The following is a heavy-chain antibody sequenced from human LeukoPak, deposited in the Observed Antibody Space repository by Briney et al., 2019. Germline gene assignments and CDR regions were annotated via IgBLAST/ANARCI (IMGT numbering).Heavy chain of an antibody. V-gene: IGHV3-23*01. CDR3: AKGPEDIVVVPAAIG. J-gene: IGHJ4*02. D-gene: IGHD2-2*01. CDR2: ITGSGFTT. CDR1: GFTFSSYA. Sequence: GGSLRLSCAASGFTFSSYAVSWVRQAPGKGLEWVSGITGSGFTTFYANSVKGRFTISRDNSKNTLYLLMNSLRAEDTAVYYCAKGPEDIVVVPAAIGWGQGTLVTVSS.